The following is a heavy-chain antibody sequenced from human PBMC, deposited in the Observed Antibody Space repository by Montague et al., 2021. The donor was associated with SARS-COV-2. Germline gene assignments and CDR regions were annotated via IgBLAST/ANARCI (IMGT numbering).Heavy chain of an antibody. D-gene: IGHD6-19*01. CDR3: ARVAVASFPRFDP. CDR1: GFSLSTSGMC. V-gene: IGHV2-70*11. Sequence: PALVTPTQTLTLTCTFSGFSLSTSGMCVSWIRQPPGKALEWLARIDWDDDKYYSTSLKTRLTISKDTSKNQVVLTMTNMDPVDTATYYCARVAVASFPRFDPWGQGTLVTVSS. J-gene: IGHJ5*02. CDR2: IDWDDDK.